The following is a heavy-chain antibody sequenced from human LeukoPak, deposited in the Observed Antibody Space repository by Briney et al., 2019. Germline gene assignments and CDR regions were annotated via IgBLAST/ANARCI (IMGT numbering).Heavy chain of an antibody. J-gene: IGHJ4*02. CDR3: ARVRGGYNSFYFDY. D-gene: IGHD5-24*01. Sequence: PGGSLRLSCAASGFTFSSYEMNWVRQAPGKGLEWVSYISSSGSTIYYADSVKGRFTISRDNDKNSLYLQMNSLRAEDTAVYYCARVRGGYNSFYFDYWGQGTLVTVSS. CDR2: ISSSGSTI. V-gene: IGHV3-48*03. CDR1: GFTFSSYE.